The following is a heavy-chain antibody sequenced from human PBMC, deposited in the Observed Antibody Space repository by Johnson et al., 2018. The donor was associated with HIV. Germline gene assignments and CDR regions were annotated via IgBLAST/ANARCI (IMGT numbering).Heavy chain of an antibody. CDR3: AREGYCSGGSCYSNAFDI. D-gene: IGHD2-15*01. CDR2: MSYDGSDK. J-gene: IGHJ3*02. CDR1: GFTLSSYV. Sequence: QMQLVESGGGVVQPGRSLRLSCAVSGFTLSSYVMHWVRQAPVKGLEWVAVMSYDGSDKYYADSVKGRFTISRDNSKNTVYLQMNSLRAGDTAVYYCAREGYCSGGSCYSNAFDIWGQGTMVTVSS. V-gene: IGHV3-30*04.